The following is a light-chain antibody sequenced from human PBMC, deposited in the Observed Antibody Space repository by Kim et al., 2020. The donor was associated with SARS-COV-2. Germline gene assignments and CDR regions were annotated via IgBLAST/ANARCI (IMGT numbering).Light chain of an antibody. Sequence: SVSPGQTASITCSGDKLGDKYASWYQQKPGQSPVLVIYQDSKRPSGIPERFSGSNSGNTATLSISGTQAMDGADYYCQAWDSSTAVFGGGTQLTVL. CDR2: QDS. CDR3: QAWDSSTAV. CDR1: KLGDKY. V-gene: IGLV3-1*01. J-gene: IGLJ3*02.